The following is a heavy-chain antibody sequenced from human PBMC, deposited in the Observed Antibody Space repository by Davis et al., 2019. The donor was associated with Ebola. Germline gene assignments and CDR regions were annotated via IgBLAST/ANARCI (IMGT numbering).Heavy chain of an antibody. J-gene: IGHJ4*02. D-gene: IGHD2-15*01. V-gene: IGHV1-18*04. CDR2: NNPHNGNT. CDR3: ARGGCSGGSCYSSDY. CDR1: GYTFTNSG. Sequence: AASVKVSCKASGYTFTNSGITWVRQPPGQGLEWMGWNNPHNGNTNYAQNVQGRVTMTTDTYTSTAYMEVGSLKSDDTAVYYCARGGCSGGSCYSSDYWGQGTLVTVSS.